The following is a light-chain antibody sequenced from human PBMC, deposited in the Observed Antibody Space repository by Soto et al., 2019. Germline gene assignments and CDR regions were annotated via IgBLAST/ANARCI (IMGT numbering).Light chain of an antibody. V-gene: IGLV4-69*01. CDR3: QTWSTDIRV. CDR1: SGHNSYA. CDR2: LNSDGSH. J-gene: IGLJ3*02. Sequence: QSVLTQPPSASVSLGASVKLTCTLSSGHNSYAIAWHQQQPEKGPRYLMKLNSDGSHSKGDGIPDRFSGSSSGAERYLTISSLQSEDEADYYCQTWSTDIRVFGGGTKLTVL.